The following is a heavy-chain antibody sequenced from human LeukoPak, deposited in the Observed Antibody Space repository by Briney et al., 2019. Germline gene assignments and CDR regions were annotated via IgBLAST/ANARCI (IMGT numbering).Heavy chain of an antibody. V-gene: IGHV4-4*02. Sequence: TETLSLTCGVSGGSISTTNWWTWVRQPPGEGLEWIGEVHLSGRTHYNPSLESRVTMSVDMSENHISLRLTSVTAADTAVYYCAREGGPYRPLDYSGQGTLVTVSS. CDR2: VHLSGRT. J-gene: IGHJ4*02. CDR1: GGSISTTNW. CDR3: AREGGPYRPLDY.